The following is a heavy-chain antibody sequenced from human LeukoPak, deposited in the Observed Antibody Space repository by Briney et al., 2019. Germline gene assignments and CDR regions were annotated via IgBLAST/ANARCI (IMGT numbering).Heavy chain of an antibody. D-gene: IGHD1-26*01. V-gene: IGHV4-61*05. CDR1: GGSIRSSYYY. Sequence: SETPSLTCTVSGGSIRSSYYYWGWLRQPPGKGLEWIGYIYYSGSTNYNPSLKSRVTISVDTSKNQFSLKLSSVTAADTAVYYCARTTSGSYLVFRTESDAFDIWGQGTMVTVSS. CDR2: IYYSGST. CDR3: ARTTSGSYLVFRTESDAFDI. J-gene: IGHJ3*02.